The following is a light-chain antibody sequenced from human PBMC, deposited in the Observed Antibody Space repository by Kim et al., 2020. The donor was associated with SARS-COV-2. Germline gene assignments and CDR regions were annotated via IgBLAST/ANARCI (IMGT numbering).Light chain of an antibody. CDR3: CSYAGSYV. J-gene: IGLJ1*01. CDR2: DVS. CDR1: SSDVGGYNY. Sequence: PGQSVTISCPGTSSDVGGYNYVSWYQQHPGKAPKLMIYDVSKRPSGVPDRFSGSKSGNTASLTISGLQAEDEADYYCCSYAGSYVFGTGTKVTVL. V-gene: IGLV2-11*01.